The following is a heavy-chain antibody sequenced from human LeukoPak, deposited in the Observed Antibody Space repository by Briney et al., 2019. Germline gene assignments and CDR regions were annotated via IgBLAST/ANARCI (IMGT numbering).Heavy chain of an antibody. CDR2: INPSSNAA. V-gene: IGHV1-2*02. J-gene: IGHJ4*02. Sequence: AASVKVSCKTSGYTFTDYTIHWVRQAPGQGLEWMGWINPSSNAANYAQRFEGRVSLTRDTSISTADMVLTSLTSDDTGVYYCARSRELLDFDTWGQGTLVSVSS. CDR3: ARSRELLDFDT. D-gene: IGHD3-10*01. CDR1: GYTFTDYT.